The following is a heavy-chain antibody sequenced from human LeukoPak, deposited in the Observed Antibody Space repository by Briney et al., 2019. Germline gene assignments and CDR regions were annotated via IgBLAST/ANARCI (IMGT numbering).Heavy chain of an antibody. J-gene: IGHJ4*02. Sequence: GGSLRLSCAASGFTFSSYAMSWVRQAPGKGLEWVSAISGSGGSTYYADSVKGRFTVSRDNAKNSLYLQMNSLRAEDTAVYYCARDGMGGYDYFDYWGQGTLVTVSS. CDR1: GFTFSSYA. CDR2: ISGSGGST. D-gene: IGHD5-12*01. V-gene: IGHV3-23*01. CDR3: ARDGMGGYDYFDY.